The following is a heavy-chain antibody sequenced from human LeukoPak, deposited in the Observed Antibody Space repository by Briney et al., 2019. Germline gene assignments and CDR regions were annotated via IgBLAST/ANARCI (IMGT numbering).Heavy chain of an antibody. V-gene: IGHV3-23*01. D-gene: IGHD2-2*01. CDR1: GFTFSSYA. CDR3: ARSSTSCCDAFDI. CDR2: ISGSGGST. Sequence: GGSLRLSCAASGFTFSSYAMSWVRQAPGKGLEWVSAISGSGGSTYYADSVKGRFTISRDNSKNTLYLQMNSLRAEDTAVYYCARSSTSCCDAFDIWGQGTMVTVSS. J-gene: IGHJ3*02.